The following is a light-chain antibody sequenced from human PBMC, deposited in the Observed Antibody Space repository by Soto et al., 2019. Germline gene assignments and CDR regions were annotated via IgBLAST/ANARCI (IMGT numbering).Light chain of an antibody. CDR1: RGISTD. J-gene: IGKJ1*01. CDR2: GAS. Sequence: EFVLTQSPATLSLSPGERATLSYRDVRGISTDLAWYQQKPGQAPRLLSYGASSRASGSPDRFSGSGSGTDFTLSISRLEPEDFAAYYCQQYGSSPRTFGQGTKVDIK. CDR3: QQYGSSPRT. V-gene: IGKV3-20*01.